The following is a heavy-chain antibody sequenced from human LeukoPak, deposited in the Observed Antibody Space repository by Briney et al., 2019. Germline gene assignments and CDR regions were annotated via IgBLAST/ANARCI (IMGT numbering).Heavy chain of an antibody. Sequence: SVKVSCKASGGTFSSYAISWVRQAPGQGLEWMGGIIPIFGTANYAQKFQGRVTMTRDTSTSTSYMELSSLRPDDTAVYFCARDSMVVVTIHDAFEIWGQGTRVTVSS. CDR2: IIPIFGTA. CDR1: GGTFSSYA. CDR3: ARDSMVVVTIHDAFEI. V-gene: IGHV1-69*05. D-gene: IGHD3-22*01. J-gene: IGHJ3*02.